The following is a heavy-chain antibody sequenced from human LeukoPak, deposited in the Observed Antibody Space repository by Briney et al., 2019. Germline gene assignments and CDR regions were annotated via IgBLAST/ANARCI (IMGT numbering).Heavy chain of an antibody. Sequence: PGGSLRLSCAASGFAFSSCAMSWVRQAPGKGLEWVSGISGSGGITHYAASVMGRFTISRDNSKNTLYMRMNSLRAEDTAVYYCARTTVTTGRTNWFDPWGQGTLVTVSS. J-gene: IGHJ5*02. D-gene: IGHD4-17*01. CDR2: ISGSGGIT. CDR3: ARTTVTTGRTNWFDP. CDR1: GFAFSSCA. V-gene: IGHV3-23*01.